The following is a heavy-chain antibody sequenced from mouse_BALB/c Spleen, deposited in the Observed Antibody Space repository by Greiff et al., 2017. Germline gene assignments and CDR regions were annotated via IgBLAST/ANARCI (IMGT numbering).Heavy chain of an antibody. CDR3: ARHDWDYAMDY. Sequence: DVKLVESGGGLVQPGGSLKLSCAASGFTFSSYTMSWVRQTPEKRLEWVAYISNGGGSTYYPDTVKGRFTISRDNAKNTLYLQMSSLKCEDTAMYYCARHDWDYAMDYWGQGTSVTVSS. CDR2: ISNGGGST. CDR1: GFTFSSYT. J-gene: IGHJ4*01. D-gene: IGHD4-1*01. V-gene: IGHV5-12-2*01.